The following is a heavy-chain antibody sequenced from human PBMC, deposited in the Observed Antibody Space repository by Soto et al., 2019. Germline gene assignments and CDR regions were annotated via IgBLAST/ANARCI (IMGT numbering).Heavy chain of an antibody. CDR2: IYYSGST. Sequence: QVQLQESGPGLVKPSETLSLTCTVSGGSISSYYWSWIRQPPGKGLEWIGYIYYSGSTNYNPSLMSRVTISVDTSKNQFSLKLSSVTAADTAVYYCARETPQTDSSGENGFDHWGQGTLVTVSS. CDR1: GGSISSYY. CDR3: ARETPQTDSSGENGFDH. J-gene: IGHJ5*02. D-gene: IGHD3-22*01. V-gene: IGHV4-59*01.